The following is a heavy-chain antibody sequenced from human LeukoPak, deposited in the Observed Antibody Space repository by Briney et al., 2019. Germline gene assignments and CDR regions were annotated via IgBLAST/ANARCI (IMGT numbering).Heavy chain of an antibody. J-gene: IGHJ4*02. Sequence: PSETLSLTCAVYGGSFSGYYWSWIRQPPGKGLEWIGEINHSGSTNYNPSLKSRVTISVDTSKNQFSLKLSSVTAADTVVYYCARGSHSDYWGQGTLVTVSS. CDR1: GGSFSGYY. V-gene: IGHV4-34*01. CDR3: ARGSHSDY. CDR2: INHSGST.